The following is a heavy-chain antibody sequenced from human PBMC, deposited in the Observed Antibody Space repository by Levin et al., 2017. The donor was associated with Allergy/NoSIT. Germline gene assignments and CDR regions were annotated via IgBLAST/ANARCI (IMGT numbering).Heavy chain of an antibody. J-gene: IGHJ4*02. Sequence: LSLTCAASGFSVSNNYMSWVRPAPGKGLEWVSAIYIGGSTYYADSVKGRFTISRDNSKNTLFLQMNSLRAEDTAVYYCARGGGGSSSRQSWGQGTLVTVSS. V-gene: IGHV3-53*01. CDR3: ARGGGGSSSRQS. D-gene: IGHD6-6*01. CDR2: IYIGGST. CDR1: GFSVSNNY.